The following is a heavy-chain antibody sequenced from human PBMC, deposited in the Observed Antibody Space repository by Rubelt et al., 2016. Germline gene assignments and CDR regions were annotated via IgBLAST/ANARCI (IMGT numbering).Heavy chain of an antibody. CDR2: VYSGGRT. Sequence: EVKLVESGGGLIQPGGSLRLSCAASGFTVSSNYMSWVRQAPGKGLEWVSVVYSGGRTYYADSGKGRFTIPRENSKNKLYLKRNSLRAEDTAVYYCASGRGPDYYYYGRDVWGQGTTVTVSS. V-gene: IGHV3-53*01. J-gene: IGHJ6*02. D-gene: IGHD1-1*01. CDR3: ASGRGPDYYYYGRDV. CDR1: GFTVSSNY.